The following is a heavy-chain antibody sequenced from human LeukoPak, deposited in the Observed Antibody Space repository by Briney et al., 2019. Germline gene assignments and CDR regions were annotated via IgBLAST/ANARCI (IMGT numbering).Heavy chain of an antibody. CDR1: GGTFSSYA. J-gene: IGHJ4*02. V-gene: IGHV1-69*05. D-gene: IGHD3-22*01. CDR2: IIPIFGTA. CDR3: ARVEGYDSSGYYYGY. Sequence: SVKVSCKASGGTFSSYAISWVRQAPGQGLEWMGGIIPIFGTANYAQKFQGRVTMTRDTSTSTVYMELSSLRSEDTAVYYCARVEGYDSSGYYYGYWGQGTQVTVSS.